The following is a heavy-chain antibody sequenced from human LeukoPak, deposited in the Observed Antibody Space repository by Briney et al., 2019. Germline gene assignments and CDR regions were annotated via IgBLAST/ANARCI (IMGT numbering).Heavy chain of an antibody. Sequence: SETLSLTCTVSGGSISGTDYYWGWIRQPPGRGLEWIAVIYYSGSTYYNPSLKSRVTISVDTSKNQFSLKLASVTAADTALYYCARDTTSIGFDPWGQGTLVTVSS. CDR2: IYYSGST. V-gene: IGHV4-39*02. CDR3: ARDTTSIGFDP. J-gene: IGHJ5*02. CDR1: GGSISGTDYY. D-gene: IGHD1-26*01.